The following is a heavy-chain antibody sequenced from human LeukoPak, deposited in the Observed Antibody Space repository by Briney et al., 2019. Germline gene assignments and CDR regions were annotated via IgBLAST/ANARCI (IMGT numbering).Heavy chain of an antibody. Sequence: ASVTVSCKASGYTFTSYDINWVRQATGQGLEWMGWMNPNSGNTGYAQKFQGRVTITRNTSISTAYMELSSLRSEDTAVYYCARGKFGDFWSGYYHFDYWGQGTLVTVSS. V-gene: IGHV1-8*03. D-gene: IGHD3-3*01. CDR2: MNPNSGNT. J-gene: IGHJ4*02. CDR3: ARGKFGDFWSGYYHFDY. CDR1: GYTFTSYD.